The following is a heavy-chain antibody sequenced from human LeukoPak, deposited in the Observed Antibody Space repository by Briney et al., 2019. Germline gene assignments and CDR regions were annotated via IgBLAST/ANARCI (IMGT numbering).Heavy chain of an antibody. Sequence: PGGSLRLSCAASGFSFSTDAMNWVRQAPGKGLEWVSAISGSGGTTFYADSVKGRFTISRDNSKNTLYLQMNSLRAEDTAVYYCAKWGAGYYDSIGHSSYYYMDVWGKGTTVTISS. V-gene: IGHV3-23*01. CDR1: GFSFSTDA. CDR2: ISGSGGTT. CDR3: AKWGAGYYDSIGHSSYYYMDV. D-gene: IGHD3-22*01. J-gene: IGHJ6*03.